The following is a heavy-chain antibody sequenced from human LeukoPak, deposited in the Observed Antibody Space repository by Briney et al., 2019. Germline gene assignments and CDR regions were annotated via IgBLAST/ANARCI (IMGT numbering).Heavy chain of an antibody. CDR2: IYTSGST. CDR1: GGSISSYY. D-gene: IGHD6-19*01. Sequence: SETLSLTCTVSGGSISSYYWSWIRQPAGKGLEWIGRIYTSGSTNYNPSLKSRVTMSVDTSKNQFSLKLSSVTAADTAVYYCAREEQWLATYYLDVWGKGTTVTVSS. J-gene: IGHJ6*03. CDR3: AREEQWLATYYLDV. V-gene: IGHV4-4*07.